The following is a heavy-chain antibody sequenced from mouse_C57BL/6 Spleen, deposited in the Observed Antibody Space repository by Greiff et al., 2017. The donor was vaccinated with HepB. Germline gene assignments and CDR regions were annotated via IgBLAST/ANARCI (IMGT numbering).Heavy chain of an antibody. D-gene: IGHD1-1*01. CDR3: ARGTGATDYFDY. Sequence: QVQLQQSGPELVKPGASVKISCKASGYAFSSSWMNWVKQRPGKGLEWIGRIYPGDGDTNYNGKFKGKATLTADKSSSTAYMQLSSLTSEDSAVYFCARGTGATDYFDYWGQGTTLTVSS. CDR2: IYPGDGDT. J-gene: IGHJ2*01. V-gene: IGHV1-82*01. CDR1: GYAFSSSW.